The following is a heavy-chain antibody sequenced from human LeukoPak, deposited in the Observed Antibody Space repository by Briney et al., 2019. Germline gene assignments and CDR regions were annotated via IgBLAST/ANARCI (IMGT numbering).Heavy chain of an antibody. Sequence: GGSLRLSCVGFGFTFSSYWMNWVRQAPGKGLEWVANIKQDGSEKYYVDSVKGRFTISRDNAKNSVYLQMYSLRAEDTAVYYCVRAMGSWGQGTLVTVSS. CDR3: VRAMGS. CDR2: IKQDGSEK. D-gene: IGHD5-24*01. CDR1: GFTFSSYW. J-gene: IGHJ5*02. V-gene: IGHV3-7*03.